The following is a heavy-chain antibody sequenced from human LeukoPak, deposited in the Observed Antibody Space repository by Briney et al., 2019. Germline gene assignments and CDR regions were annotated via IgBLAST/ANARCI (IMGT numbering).Heavy chain of an antibody. CDR1: GGSISSYY. CDR3: ARQYYDILTGYSTMDV. CDR2: IYYSGST. J-gene: IGHJ6*02. D-gene: IGHD3-9*01. Sequence: SETLSLTCTVSGGSISSYYWSWIRQPPGKGLEWIGYIYYSGSTNYNPSLKSRVTISVDTSKNQFSLKLSSVTAADTAVYYCARQYYDILTGYSTMDVWGQGTTVTVSS. V-gene: IGHV4-59*08.